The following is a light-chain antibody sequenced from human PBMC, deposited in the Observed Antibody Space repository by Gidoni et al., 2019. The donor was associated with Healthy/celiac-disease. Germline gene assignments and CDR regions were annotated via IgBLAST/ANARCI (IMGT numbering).Light chain of an antibody. Sequence: ALRLTQSPSSFSASTGDRVTITCRASQGISSYLAWYQQKPGKAPKLLIYAASTLQSGVPSRFSGSGSGTDFTLTISCLQPEDFATYYCQQYYSYPMCSFGQGTKLEIK. CDR1: QGISSY. CDR2: AAS. CDR3: QQYYSYPMCS. V-gene: IGKV1-8*01. J-gene: IGKJ2*04.